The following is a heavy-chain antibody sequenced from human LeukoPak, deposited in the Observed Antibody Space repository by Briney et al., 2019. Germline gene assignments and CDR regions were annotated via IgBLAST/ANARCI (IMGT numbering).Heavy chain of an antibody. D-gene: IGHD2-21*02. V-gene: IGHV3-21*01. J-gene: IGHJ5*02. CDR2: ISTSSTYI. CDR3: AREKSYCAGDCSPA. CDR1: GFTLSGYT. Sequence: PGGSLSLSCAASGFTLSGYTMNWVPQAPGKGLQWVSSISTSSTYIYYADSVKGRFTISRDNTKNSLYLQMNSLRAEDTAVYYCAREKSYCAGDCSPAWGQGTLVTVSS.